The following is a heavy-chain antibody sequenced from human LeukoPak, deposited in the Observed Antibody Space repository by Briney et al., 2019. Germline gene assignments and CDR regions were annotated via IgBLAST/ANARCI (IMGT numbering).Heavy chain of an antibody. D-gene: IGHD6-13*01. CDR1: GGSISSGGYY. CDR2: IYHSGST. CDR3: ARVSDGTQDY. Sequence: PSETLSLTCTVSGGSISSGGYYWSWLRQPPGKGLEWIGYIYHSGSTYYNPSLKSRVTISVDRSKNQFSLKLSSVTAADTAVYYCARVSDGTQDYWGQGTLVTVSS. J-gene: IGHJ4*02. V-gene: IGHV4-30-2*01.